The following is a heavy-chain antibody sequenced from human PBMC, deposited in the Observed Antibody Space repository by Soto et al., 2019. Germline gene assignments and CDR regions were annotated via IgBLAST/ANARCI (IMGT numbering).Heavy chain of an antibody. Sequence: SETLSLTCTVSGGSISSYYWSWIRQPPGKGLEWIGYIYYSGSTNYNPSLKSRVTISVDTSKNQFSLKLSSVTAADTAVYYCARDPGYSYGWAYYYYGMDVWGQGTTVTVSS. CDR2: IYYSGST. V-gene: IGHV4-59*01. J-gene: IGHJ6*02. CDR1: GGSISSYY. CDR3: ARDPGYSYGWAYYYYGMDV. D-gene: IGHD5-18*01.